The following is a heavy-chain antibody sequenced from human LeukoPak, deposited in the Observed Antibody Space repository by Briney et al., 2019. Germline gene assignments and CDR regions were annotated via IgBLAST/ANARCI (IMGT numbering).Heavy chain of an antibody. V-gene: IGHV1-46*01. Sequence: ASVKVSCTASGYTFTSYYMHWVRQAPGQGLEWMGIINPSGGSTSYAQKFQGRGTMTRDTSTSTVYMELSSLRSEDTAVYYCARAGSSVIGDYWGQGTLVTVSS. CDR2: INPSGGST. D-gene: IGHD3-22*01. CDR3: ARAGSSVIGDY. J-gene: IGHJ4*02. CDR1: GYTFTSYY.